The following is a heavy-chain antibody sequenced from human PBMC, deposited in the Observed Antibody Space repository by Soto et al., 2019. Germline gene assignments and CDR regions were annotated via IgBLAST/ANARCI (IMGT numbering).Heavy chain of an antibody. V-gene: IGHV1-46*01. D-gene: IGHD6-6*01. CDR1: GYTFTSYY. CDR2: INPSGGST. J-gene: IGHJ6*02. Sequence: ASVKVSCKASGYTFTSYYMHWVRQAPGQGLEWMGIINPSGGSTSYAQKFQGRVTMTRDTSTSTVYMELSSLRSEDTAVYYCASDSQYSSSSGYYYYGMDVWGQGTTVNVSS. CDR3: ASDSQYSSSSGYYYYGMDV.